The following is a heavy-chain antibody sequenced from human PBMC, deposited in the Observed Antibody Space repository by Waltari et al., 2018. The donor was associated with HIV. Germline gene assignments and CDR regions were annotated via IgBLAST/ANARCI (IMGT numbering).Heavy chain of an antibody. J-gene: IGHJ6*02. CDR2: ISSWGCSI. CDR3: VRHTGSYYRYDGMDV. V-gene: IGHV3-11*01. D-gene: IGHD1-26*01. CDR1: GFTFTDFY. Sequence: QVQLVDSGGGLVKPGGSLRLSCTASGFTFTDFYISWVRQAPGMGVEWVSTISSWGCSISYTDSVKGRFTISRNNPNKSMYLQMNSLTAEDTAVYYCVRHTGSYYRYDGMDVWGQGTTVTVSS.